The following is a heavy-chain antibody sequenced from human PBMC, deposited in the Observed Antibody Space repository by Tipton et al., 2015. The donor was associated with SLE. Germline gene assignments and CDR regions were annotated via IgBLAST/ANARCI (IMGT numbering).Heavy chain of an antibody. CDR3: ARGRVSSRYGMDV. D-gene: IGHD6-13*01. CDR1: GGSIVNSGYY. Sequence: GLVKPSETLSLSCTVSGGSIVNSGYYWDWIRQPPGKGLEWIGRIYTSGSTNYNPSLKSRVTISVDTSKNQFSLKLSSVTAADTAVYYCARGRVSSRYGMDVWGQGTTVTVSS. J-gene: IGHJ6*02. V-gene: IGHV4-39*07. CDR2: IYTSGST.